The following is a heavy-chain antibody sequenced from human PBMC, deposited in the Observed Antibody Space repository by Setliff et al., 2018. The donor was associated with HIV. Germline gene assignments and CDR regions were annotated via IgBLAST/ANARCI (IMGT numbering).Heavy chain of an antibody. CDR2: IRYDASNK. CDR1: GFTFSDYG. D-gene: IGHD2-2*01. J-gene: IGHJ6*03. CDR3: AKSCDVPSKPGPYYYSMDV. Sequence: GGSLRLSCAPSGFTFSDYGIHWVRQAPGKGLEWLTYIRYDASNKFYADSVKGRFTISRDNSKNTLFLQLNSLRVDDTAVYHCAKSCDVPSKPGPYYYSMDVWGKGTTVTVSS. V-gene: IGHV3-30*02.